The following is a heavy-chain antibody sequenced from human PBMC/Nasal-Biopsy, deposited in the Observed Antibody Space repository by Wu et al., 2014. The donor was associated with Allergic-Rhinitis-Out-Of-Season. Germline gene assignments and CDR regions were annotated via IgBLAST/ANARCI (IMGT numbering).Heavy chain of an antibody. J-gene: IGHJ3*02. Sequence: LRLSCAASGFTFSSYGMHWVRQAPGKGLEWVAVISYDGSNKYYADSVKGRFTISRDNSKSTVYLQMNSLRAEDTAVYHCAREGTMDAFDIWGQGTVITVSS. CDR2: ISYDGSNK. D-gene: IGHD3-10*01. CDR1: GFTFSSYG. CDR3: AREGTMDAFDI. V-gene: IGHV3-30*03.